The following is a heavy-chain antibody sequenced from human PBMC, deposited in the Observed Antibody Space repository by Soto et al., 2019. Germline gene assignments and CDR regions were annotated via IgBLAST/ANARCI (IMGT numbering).Heavy chain of an antibody. CDR2: ISWNSGSI. D-gene: IGHD2-2*01. CDR1: GFTFDDYA. CDR3: AKGQYCSSTSCYYMDYYYYMDV. V-gene: IGHV3-9*01. J-gene: IGHJ6*03. Sequence: GGSLRLSCAASGFTFDDYAMHWVRQAPGKGLEWVSGISWNSGSIGYADSVKGRFTISRDNAKNSLYLQMNSLRAEDTALYYCAKGQYCSSTSCYYMDYYYYMDVWGKGTTVTVSS.